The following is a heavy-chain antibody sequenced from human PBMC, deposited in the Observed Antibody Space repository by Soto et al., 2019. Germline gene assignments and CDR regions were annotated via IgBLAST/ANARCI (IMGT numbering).Heavy chain of an antibody. J-gene: IGHJ4*02. Sequence: QVQLVESGGGVVQPGRSLRLSCAASGFTFSSYGMHWVRQAPGKGLEWVAVIWYDGSNKYYADSVKGRFTISRDNSKNTLYLQMNSLRAEDTAVYYCARWVVPQGNFDYWGQGTLVTVSS. CDR2: IWYDGSNK. CDR3: ARWVVPQGNFDY. V-gene: IGHV3-33*01. D-gene: IGHD6-19*01. CDR1: GFTFSSYG.